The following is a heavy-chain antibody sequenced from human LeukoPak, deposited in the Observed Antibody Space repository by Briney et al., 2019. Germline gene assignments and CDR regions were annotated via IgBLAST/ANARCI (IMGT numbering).Heavy chain of an antibody. V-gene: IGHV3-30-3*01. Sequence: GGSLRLSCAASGFTFSSYAMHWVRQAPGKGLEWVAVISYDGSNKYYADSVKGRFTISRDNSKNTLYLQMNSLRAEDTAVYYCASILDQLLNRMGAFDIWGQGTMVTVSS. J-gene: IGHJ3*02. CDR2: ISYDGSNK. D-gene: IGHD2-2*01. CDR3: ASILDQLLNRMGAFDI. CDR1: GFTFSSYA.